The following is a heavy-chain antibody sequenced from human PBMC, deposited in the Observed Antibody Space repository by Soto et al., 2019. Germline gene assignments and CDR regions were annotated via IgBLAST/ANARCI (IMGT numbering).Heavy chain of an antibody. CDR1: GFTFSSYA. CDR2: ISGSGGST. J-gene: IGHJ6*02. CDR3: AKWAAADHADYYYYGMDV. Sequence: PGGSLRLSCAASGFTFSSYAMSWVRQAPGKGLEWVSAISGSGGSTYYADSVKGRFTISRDNSKNTLYLQMNSLRAEDTAVYYCAKWAAADHADYYYYGMDVWGQGTTVTVSS. D-gene: IGHD6-13*01. V-gene: IGHV3-23*01.